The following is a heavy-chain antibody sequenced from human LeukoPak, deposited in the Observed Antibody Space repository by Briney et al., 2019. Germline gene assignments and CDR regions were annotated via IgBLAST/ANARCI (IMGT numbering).Heavy chain of an antibody. CDR2: IIPIFGTA. D-gene: IGHD2-21*02. J-gene: IGHJ3*02. V-gene: IGHV1-69*13. Sequence: SVKVSCKASGYTFTSYGISWVRQAPGQGLEWMGGIIPIFGTANYAQKFQGRVTITADESTSTAYMELSSLRSEDTAVYYCARATMPGVVTVAFDIWGQGTMVTVSS. CDR3: ARATMPGVVTVAFDI. CDR1: GYTFTSYG.